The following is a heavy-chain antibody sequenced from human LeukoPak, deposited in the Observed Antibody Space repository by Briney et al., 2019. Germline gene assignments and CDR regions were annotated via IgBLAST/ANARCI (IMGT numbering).Heavy chain of an antibody. D-gene: IGHD5-24*01. CDR1: GYTFTNYH. V-gene: IGHV1-46*01. J-gene: IGHJ3*02. CDR3: ARIRDGYNDAYDI. CDR2: INPGGDNT. Sequence: ASVKVSCKASGYTFTNYHMNWVRQAPGQGLEWMGLINPGGDNTNYAQNFQGRVTMTRDTSASTVYMELSSLRSEDTAIYYCARIRDGYNDAYDIWGQGTVVTVPS.